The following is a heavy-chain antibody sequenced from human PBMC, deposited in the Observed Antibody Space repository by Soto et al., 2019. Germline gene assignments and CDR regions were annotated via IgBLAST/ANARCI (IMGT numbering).Heavy chain of an antibody. CDR1: GASITSYY. CDR3: ALYCSRTSCYGQWNY. V-gene: IGHV4-59*01. Sequence: PSETLSLTCTVSGASITSYYWSWIWQPPGKPLEWIGYIYYSGTTNYNPSLKSRVTISVDTSKNQFSLNLSSVTAAGTAVDYCALYCSRTSCYGQWNYWGQGTLVTVS. J-gene: IGHJ4*02. CDR2: IYYSGTT. D-gene: IGHD2-2*01.